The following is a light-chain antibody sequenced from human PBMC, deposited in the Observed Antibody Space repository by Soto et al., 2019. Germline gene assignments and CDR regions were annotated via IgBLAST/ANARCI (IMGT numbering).Light chain of an antibody. CDR1: QSVSSSY. CDR3: RQHNSNPWT. Sequence: DIVLTHSPSTLSLSPGERVTLSCSAGQSVSSSYLASYQQKPGQAPSQLMYDAASRAKGIPDRFSGSGCATDESITIISSLQEDDAGNYYYRQHNSNPWTFGQGTKVDIK. CDR2: DAA. V-gene: IGKV3D-20*02. J-gene: IGKJ1*01.